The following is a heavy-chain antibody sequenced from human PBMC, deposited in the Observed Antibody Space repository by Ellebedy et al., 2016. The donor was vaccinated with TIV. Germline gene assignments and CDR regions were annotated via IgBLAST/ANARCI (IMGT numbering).Heavy chain of an antibody. V-gene: IGHV1-18*04. CDR2: INPYNGNT. J-gene: IGHJ4*02. CDR1: GYTFRNNG. Sequence: ASVKVSCXASGYTFRNNGFTWVRQAPGQGLEWMGWINPYNGNTNYAQNLQGRVTMTTDTSTSTAYMDLGSLTSDDTAVYYCAREGQNYFDYWGQGTLVTVPS. CDR3: AREGQNYFDY.